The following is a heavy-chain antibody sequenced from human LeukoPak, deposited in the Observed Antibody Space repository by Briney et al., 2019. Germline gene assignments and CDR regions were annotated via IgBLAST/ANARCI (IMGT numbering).Heavy chain of an antibody. Sequence: GGSLRLSCAASGFTFSSYSMNWVRQAPGKGLEWVSSISSSSSYIYYADSVKGRFTISRDNAKNSLYLQMNSLRAEDTAVYYCVSVDYGDRNFDYWGQGTLVTVSS. CDR2: ISSSSSYI. CDR3: VSVDYGDRNFDY. J-gene: IGHJ4*02. CDR1: GFTFSSYS. V-gene: IGHV3-21*04. D-gene: IGHD4-17*01.